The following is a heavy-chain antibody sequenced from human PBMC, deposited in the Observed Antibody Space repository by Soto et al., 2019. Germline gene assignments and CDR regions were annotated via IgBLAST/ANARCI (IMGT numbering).Heavy chain of an antibody. CDR1: GASISRYY. V-gene: IGHV4-59*08. CDR2: LYNTGST. J-gene: IGHJ4*02. D-gene: IGHD1-26*01. CDR3: ARLSGSYNDRYFDN. Sequence: SETLSLTCTVSGASISRYYWSWIRQSPGKGLEWIGYLYNTGSTIYNPSLKSRVTISVDTSKNQFSLKVKSVTAADTAVYYCARLSGSYNDRYFDNWGQGTLVTVSS.